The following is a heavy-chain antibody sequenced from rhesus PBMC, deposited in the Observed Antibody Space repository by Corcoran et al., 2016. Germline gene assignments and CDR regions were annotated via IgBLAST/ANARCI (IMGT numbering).Heavy chain of an antibody. CDR2: ISGTGGTT. CDR3: ARHPSRGNYKGFDY. Sequence: QVQLQESGPGLVKPSETLSLKCEVSGGSISRSNWWSWIRQPPGQGLEWIGYISGTGGTTYYLPSLQRRGTISTDTSKDQFSLKLSSVTAADTAVYYCARHPSRGNYKGFDYWGQGVLVTVSS. CDR1: GGSISRSNW. V-gene: IGHV4-65*01. J-gene: IGHJ4*01. D-gene: IGHD1-44*01.